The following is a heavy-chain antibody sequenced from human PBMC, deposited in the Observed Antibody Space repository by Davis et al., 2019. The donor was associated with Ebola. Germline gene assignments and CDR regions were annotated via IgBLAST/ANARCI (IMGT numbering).Heavy chain of an antibody. J-gene: IGHJ6*02. CDR1: GYSFTSYW. D-gene: IGHD3-16*02. Sequence: PGGSLRLSCKGSGYSFTSYWIGWVRQMPGKGLEWMGIIYPGDSDTRYSPSFQGQVTISADKSISTAYLQWSSLKASDTAMYYCARLSSGDYVWGSYRPYYYYGMDVWGQGTTVTVSS. CDR2: IYPGDSDT. V-gene: IGHV5-51*01. CDR3: ARLSSGDYVWGSYRPYYYYGMDV.